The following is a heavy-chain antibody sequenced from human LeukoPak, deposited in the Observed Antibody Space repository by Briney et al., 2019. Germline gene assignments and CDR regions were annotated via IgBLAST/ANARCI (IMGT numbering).Heavy chain of an antibody. J-gene: IGHJ4*02. CDR3: AKRQYQLPYFDY. Sequence: AGVSLRPSCAASGFTFSSYAMSWVRQAPGKGLEWVSAISGSGGSTYYADSVKGRFTISRDNSKNTLYLQMNSLRAEDTAVYYCAKRQYQLPYFDYWGQGTLVTVSS. CDR1: GFTFSSYA. CDR2: ISGSGGST. V-gene: IGHV3-23*01. D-gene: IGHD2-2*01.